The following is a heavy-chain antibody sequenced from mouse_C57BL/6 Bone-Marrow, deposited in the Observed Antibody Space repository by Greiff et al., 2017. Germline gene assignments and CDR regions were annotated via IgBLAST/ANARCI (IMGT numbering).Heavy chain of an antibody. Sequence: QVQLQQSGAELMKPGASVKLSCKATGYTFTGYWIEWVKQRPGHGLEWIGEILPGRGSTNYNEKFKGKATFTADTSSNTAYMQLSSLTTEDSAIYYCARGPFYDYDVAYWGQGTLVTVSA. V-gene: IGHV1-9*01. CDR2: ILPGRGST. CDR1: GYTFTGYW. D-gene: IGHD2-4*01. J-gene: IGHJ3*01. CDR3: ARGPFYDYDVAY.